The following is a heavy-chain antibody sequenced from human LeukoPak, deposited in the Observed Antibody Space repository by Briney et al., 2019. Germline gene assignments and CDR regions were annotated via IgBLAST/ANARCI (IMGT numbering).Heavy chain of an antibody. CDR3: ARGPFRYCSSTSCYPEAFDY. CDR1: GGSFSGYY. V-gene: IGHV4-34*01. Sequence: PSETLSLTCAVYGGSFSGYYWSWIRQPPGKGLEWIGEISHSGSTNYNPSLKSRVTISVDTSKNQFSLKLSSVTAADTAVYYCARGPFRYCSSTSCYPEAFDYWGQGTLVTVSS. D-gene: IGHD2-2*01. J-gene: IGHJ4*02. CDR2: ISHSGST.